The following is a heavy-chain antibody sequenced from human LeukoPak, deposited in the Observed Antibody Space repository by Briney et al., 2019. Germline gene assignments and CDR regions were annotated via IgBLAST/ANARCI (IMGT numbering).Heavy chain of an antibody. CDR1: GFTFSGYW. V-gene: IGHV3-7*05. Sequence: PGGSLRLSCVASGFTFSGYWMSWVRQAPGKGLEWVANIKQDGSETYYVDSVKGRFTISRDSAQNSLYLQMNSLRAEDTAVYYCARVPHDHHMRTQNDYYYYSMDVWGQGTTVTVSS. CDR2: IKQDGSET. CDR3: ARVPHDHHMRTQNDYYYYSMDV. D-gene: IGHD1-14*01. J-gene: IGHJ6*02.